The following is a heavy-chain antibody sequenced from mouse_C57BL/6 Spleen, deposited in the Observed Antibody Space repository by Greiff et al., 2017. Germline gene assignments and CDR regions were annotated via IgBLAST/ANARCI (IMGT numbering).Heavy chain of an antibody. CDR2: ISSGSSTI. J-gene: IGHJ3*01. Sequence: EVKLMESGGGLVKPGGSLKLSCAASGFTFSDYGMHWVRQAPEKGLEWVAYISSGSSTIYYADTVKGRFLIFSDHSKNTLFLLMTSLMSEDTAMYYCATMVKAYWGQGTLGTVSA. V-gene: IGHV5-17*01. CDR1: GFTFSDYG. CDR3: ATMVKAY. D-gene: IGHD2-2*01.